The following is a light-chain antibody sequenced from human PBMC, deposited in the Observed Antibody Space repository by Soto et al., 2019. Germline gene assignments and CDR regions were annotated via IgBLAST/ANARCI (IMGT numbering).Light chain of an antibody. Sequence: QPVLTQSSSASASLGSSVKLTCTLSSGHSSYIIAWHQQQPGKAPRYLMKLEGSGSYNKGSGVPDRFSGSSSGADRYLTISSLQFEDEADYYCETWDCNTRVFGGGTKLTVL. CDR1: SGHSSYI. J-gene: IGLJ3*02. V-gene: IGLV4-60*02. CDR2: LEGSGSY. CDR3: ETWDCNTRV.